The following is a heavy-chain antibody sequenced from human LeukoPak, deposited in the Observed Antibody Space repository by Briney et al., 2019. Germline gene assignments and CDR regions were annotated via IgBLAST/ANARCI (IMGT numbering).Heavy chain of an antibody. CDR3: ARRSPALWFGESPWYFDY. Sequence: PSETLSLTCTVSGGSINSYWSWIRQPAGKGLEWIGRISGSGTITYNPALQSRLSISIDTSKNQFSLKLNSVTAADTAVYYCARRSPALWFGESPWYFDYWGQGTLVTVSS. CDR2: ISGSGTI. D-gene: IGHD3-10*01. V-gene: IGHV4-4*07. J-gene: IGHJ4*02. CDR1: GGSINSY.